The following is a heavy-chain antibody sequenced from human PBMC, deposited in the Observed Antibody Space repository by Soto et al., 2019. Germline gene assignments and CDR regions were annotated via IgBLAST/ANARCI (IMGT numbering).Heavy chain of an antibody. J-gene: IGHJ4*02. Sequence: CISRVSKKKGKGLVWVSRINTDGRVAMYVDSVKGRFTISRDNAKNTLYLHMNSLRAEFMAVYYCVKDMQLGRLESLGQRTLVIVSS. V-gene: IGHV3-74*03. CDR1: C. CDR2: INTDGRVA. D-gene: IGHD2-15*01. CDR3: VKDMQLGRLES.